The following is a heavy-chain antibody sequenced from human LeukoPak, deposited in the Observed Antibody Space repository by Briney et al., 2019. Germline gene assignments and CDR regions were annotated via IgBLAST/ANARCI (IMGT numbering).Heavy chain of an antibody. J-gene: IGHJ6*02. CDR2: INHSGST. Sequence: SETLSLTCAVYGGSFSGYYWSWIRQPPGKGLEWIGEINHSGSTNYNPSLKSRVTISVDTSKNQFSLKLSSVTAADTAVYYCARGGVMVAGTPYYYYGMDVWGQGTTVIVSS. CDR3: ARGGVMVAGTPYYYYGMDV. CDR1: GGSFSGYY. V-gene: IGHV4-34*01. D-gene: IGHD2-8*01.